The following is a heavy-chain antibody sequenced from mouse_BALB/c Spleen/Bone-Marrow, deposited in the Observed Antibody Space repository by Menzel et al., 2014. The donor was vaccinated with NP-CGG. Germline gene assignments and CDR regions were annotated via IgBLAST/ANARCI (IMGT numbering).Heavy chain of an antibody. D-gene: IGHD2-14*01. V-gene: IGHV1-69*02. Sequence: VQLQQSGAELVRPGASVKLSCKASGYTFTSYWINWAKQRPGQGLEWIGNIYPSDSYTNYNQKFKDKATLTVDKSSSTAYMQLSSPTSEDSAVYYCTRRDRYDYYAMDYWGQGTSVTVSS. CDR1: GYTFTSYW. J-gene: IGHJ4*01. CDR2: IYPSDSYT. CDR3: TRRDRYDYYAMDY.